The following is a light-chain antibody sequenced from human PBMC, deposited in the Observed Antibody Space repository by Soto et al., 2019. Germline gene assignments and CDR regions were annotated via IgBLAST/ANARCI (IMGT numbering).Light chain of an antibody. J-gene: IGKJ1*01. CDR3: QQYNDNWT. CDR2: KAS. V-gene: IGKV1-5*03. Sequence: DIQMTQSPYTLSASVEDRVTITCRASQSISSWLAWYQQKPAKAPKLLIYKASTLQSGVPSRFSGSGSGTEFTLAISSLQPDDSATYYCQQYNDNWTFGQGTKVDIK. CDR1: QSISSW.